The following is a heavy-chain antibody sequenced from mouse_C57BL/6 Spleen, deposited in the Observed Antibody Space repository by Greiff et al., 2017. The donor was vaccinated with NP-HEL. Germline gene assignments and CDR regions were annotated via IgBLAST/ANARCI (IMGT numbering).Heavy chain of an antibody. J-gene: IGHJ4*01. Sequence: QVQLKQPGAELVKPGASVKLSCKASGYTFTSYWMHWVKQRPGQGLEWIGMIHPNSGSTNYNEKFKSKATLTVDKSSSTAYMQLSSLTSEDSAVYYCARGDYDYDGYYAMDYWGQGTSVTVSS. CDR3: ARGDYDYDGYYAMDY. V-gene: IGHV1-64*01. CDR2: IHPNSGST. D-gene: IGHD2-4*01. CDR1: GYTFTSYW.